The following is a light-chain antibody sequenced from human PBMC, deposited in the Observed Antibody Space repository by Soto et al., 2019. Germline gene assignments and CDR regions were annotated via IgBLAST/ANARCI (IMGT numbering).Light chain of an antibody. V-gene: IGKV3-11*01. Sequence: IFFARSPRTLCLSPWERATLSFRASQSVSTYLAWYQQKPGQAPRLLIYAALNRATGIPARFSGSGSGTDFTLTISSLEPEDFAVYYCQQRNNWPLTFGGGTKVDIK. J-gene: IGKJ4*02. CDR3: QQRNNWPLT. CDR1: QSVSTY. CDR2: AAL.